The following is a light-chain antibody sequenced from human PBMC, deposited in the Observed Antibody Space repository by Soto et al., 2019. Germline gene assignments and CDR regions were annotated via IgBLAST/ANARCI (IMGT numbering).Light chain of an antibody. CDR1: TTDIDNYDS. V-gene: IGLV2-18*02. CDR2: DVN. Sequence: QSALTQPPSVSGSPGQSVTISCTATTTDIDNYDSVSWYQQAPGTAPKLIIYDVNNRPSGAPDRFSGSTDGSSNSASLTISGLQTEDEADYYCQSYDSSFVLFGGGTKLTVL. CDR3: QSYDSSFVL. J-gene: IGLJ2*01.